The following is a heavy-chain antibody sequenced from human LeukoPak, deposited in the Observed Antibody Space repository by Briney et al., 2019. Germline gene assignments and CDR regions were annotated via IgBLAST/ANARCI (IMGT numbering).Heavy chain of an antibody. Sequence: ASVKVSCKASGGTFSSYAISWVRQAPGQGLEWMGGIIPIFGTANYAQKFQGRVTITADESTSTAYMELSSLRSEDTAVYYCARSPPQQWLVKGYFDYWGQGTLVTVSS. CDR2: IIPIFGTA. J-gene: IGHJ4*02. CDR1: GGTFSSYA. D-gene: IGHD6-19*01. V-gene: IGHV1-69*13. CDR3: ARSPPQQWLVKGYFDY.